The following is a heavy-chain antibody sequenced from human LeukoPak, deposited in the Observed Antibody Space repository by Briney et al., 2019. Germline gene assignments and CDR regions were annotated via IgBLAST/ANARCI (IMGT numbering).Heavy chain of an antibody. V-gene: IGHV4-31*03. CDR1: GGSISSGGYY. CDR2: IYYSGST. CDR3: ARGTSLRYFDWLPLDY. D-gene: IGHD3-9*01. Sequence: SETLSLTCTVSGGSISSGGYYWSWIRQHPGKGLEWIGYIYYSGSTYYNPSLKSRVTISVGTSKNQFSLKLSSVTAADTAVYYCARGTSLRYFDWLPLDYWGQGTLVTVSS. J-gene: IGHJ4*02.